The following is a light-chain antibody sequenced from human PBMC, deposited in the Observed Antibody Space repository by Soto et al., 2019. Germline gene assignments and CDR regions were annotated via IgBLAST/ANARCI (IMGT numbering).Light chain of an antibody. V-gene: IGLV2-14*01. CDR3: ISYTTAPSYL. CDR2: DVS. Sequence: QSALTQPASVSGSPGQSITISCTGTSSDVGAYNYVSWYQQHPGKAPKVIVYDVSNRPSGVSDRFSGSKSGNTASLTISGLQAEDDADYYCISYTTAPSYLFGTGTKLTVL. CDR1: SSDVGAYNY. J-gene: IGLJ1*01.